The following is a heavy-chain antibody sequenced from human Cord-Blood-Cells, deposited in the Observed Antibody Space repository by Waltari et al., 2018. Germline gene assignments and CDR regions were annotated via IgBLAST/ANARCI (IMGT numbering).Heavy chain of an antibody. CDR1: GYTFTGYY. Sequence: QVQLVQSGAEVKKPGASVKVSCKASGYTFTGYYMHWVRQAPGQGLEWMGWINTSRGGTNYAQKFQGRVTMTRDTSISTAYMELSRLRSDDTAVYYCARGQANWGPFDIWGQGTMVTDSS. CDR2: INTSRGGT. V-gene: IGHV1-2*02. CDR3: ARGQANWGPFDI. J-gene: IGHJ3*02. D-gene: IGHD7-27*01.